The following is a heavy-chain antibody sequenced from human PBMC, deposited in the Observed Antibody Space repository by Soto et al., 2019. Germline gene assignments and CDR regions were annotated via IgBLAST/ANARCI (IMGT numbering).Heavy chain of an antibody. V-gene: IGHV4-30-4*01. Sequence: SETLSLTCTVSGGSSSRDDSSWTWIRPPPGKGLEWIGFIYHSGGTYYNLSLKSRVAISVDTSKNQFSLRLSSVTAADTAVYYCVRERYDVLTGYRNYYYYGIDVWGQGTTVTVSS. J-gene: IGHJ6*02. D-gene: IGHD3-9*01. CDR3: VRERYDVLTGYRNYYYYGIDV. CDR2: IYHSGGT. CDR1: GGSSSRDDSS.